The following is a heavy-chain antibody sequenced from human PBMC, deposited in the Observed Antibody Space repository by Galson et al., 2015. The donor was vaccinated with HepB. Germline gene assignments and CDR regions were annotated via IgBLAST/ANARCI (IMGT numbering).Heavy chain of an antibody. CDR2: TNPRSGHT. V-gene: IGHV1-8*01. Sequence: KVSCKASGYTFTYNDINWVRQATGQRLEWMGLTNPRSGHTEYAQKFQGRVTMTSNTAISTAYMELTSLRSEDTAVYYCARGAWGDGDEGFYFDYWGQGTLVTVSS. J-gene: IGHJ4*02. CDR1: GYTFTYND. D-gene: IGHD4-17*01. CDR3: ARGAWGDGDEGFYFDY.